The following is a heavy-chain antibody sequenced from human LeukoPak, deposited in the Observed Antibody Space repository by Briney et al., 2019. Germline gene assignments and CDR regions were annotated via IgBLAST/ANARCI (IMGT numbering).Heavy chain of an antibody. V-gene: IGHV3-21*01. J-gene: IGHJ4*02. CDR2: ICMSSSDI. Sequence: GEALRVSSAQSVVTFISYSMNGVRQTPGEGLEWGSSICMSSSDIYYSDTVKGRFTISRDSAKNSLYLKMNSLRAEDTAVYYCVRDPIVVVTAGGYFDYWGQGTLVTVSS. CDR3: VRDPIVVVTAGGYFDY. D-gene: IGHD2-21*02. CDR1: VVTFISYS.